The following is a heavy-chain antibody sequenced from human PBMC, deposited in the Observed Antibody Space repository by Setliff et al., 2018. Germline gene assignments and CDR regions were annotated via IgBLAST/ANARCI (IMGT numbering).Heavy chain of an antibody. CDR2: ISSTGSYK. Sequence: GGSLRLSCAASGFTFNSYSINWVRQAPGKGLEWVSSISSTGSYKPYADSVRGRFTISRDNAKNSVDLQMSSLRPEDTAVYYCARTCSGSGCYAGLESWGQGTPVTAPQ. J-gene: IGHJ4*02. D-gene: IGHD2-15*01. V-gene: IGHV3-21*06. CDR3: ARTCSGSGCYAGLES. CDR1: GFTFNSYS.